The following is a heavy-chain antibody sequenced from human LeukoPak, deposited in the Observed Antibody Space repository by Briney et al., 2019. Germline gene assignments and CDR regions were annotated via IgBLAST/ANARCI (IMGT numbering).Heavy chain of an antibody. V-gene: IGHV4-31*03. CDR3: ARGGAYSSGWYVEGYYYYGMDV. CDR2: IYYSGST. CDR1: GGSISSGGYY. D-gene: IGHD6-19*01. Sequence: SQTLSLTCTVSGGSISSGGYYWSWIRQHPGKGLEWNGYIYYSGSTYYNPSLKSRVTISVDTSKNQFSLKLSSVTAADTAVYYCARGGAYSSGWYVEGYYYYGMDVWGKGTTVTVSS. J-gene: IGHJ6*04.